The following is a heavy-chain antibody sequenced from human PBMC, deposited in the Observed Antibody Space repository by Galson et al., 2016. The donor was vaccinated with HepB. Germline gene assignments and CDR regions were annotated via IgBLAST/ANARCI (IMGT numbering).Heavy chain of an antibody. Sequence: SETLSLTCVVSGDSITKWWSWVRQPPGKGLQWIGEIYESGTTNYNPSLKSRVTVSADMSRNQFFLSLTSVTAADTAIYYCVRLGTAAAVANRRGSVYWSQGTRVTVSS. CDR2: IYESGTT. V-gene: IGHV4/OR15-8*01. CDR1: GDSITKW. CDR3: VRLGTAAAVANRRGSVY. J-gene: IGHJ4*02. D-gene: IGHD6-13*01.